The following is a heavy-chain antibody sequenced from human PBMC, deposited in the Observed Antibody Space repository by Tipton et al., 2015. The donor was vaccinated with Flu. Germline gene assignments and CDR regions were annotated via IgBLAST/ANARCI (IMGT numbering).Heavy chain of an antibody. Sequence: TLSLTCTVSGDSIGTTIYYWGWVRQPPGKGLEWIGSIYYSGSTYYNPSLKSRVTISVDTSKNQFSLKLSSETAADTAVYYCARDTIFGVAHWGQGTLVTVSS. V-gene: IGHV4-39*07. J-gene: IGHJ4*02. CDR3: ARDTIFGVAH. CDR1: GDSIGTTIYY. D-gene: IGHD3-3*01. CDR2: IYYSGST.